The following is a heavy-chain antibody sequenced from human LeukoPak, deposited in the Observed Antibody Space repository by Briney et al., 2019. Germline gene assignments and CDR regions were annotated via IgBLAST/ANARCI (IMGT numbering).Heavy chain of an antibody. CDR2: INHSGST. V-gene: IGHV4-34*01. CDR3: VRRDLPFYSMDV. J-gene: IGHJ6*01. D-gene: IGHD2/OR15-2a*01. Sequence: SETLSLTCAVYGGSFSGYYWSWIRQPPGKGLEWIGEINHSGSTNDNPSLKRRVTISVDTSKSQFSLKLSTVPAADTALCYCVRRDLPFYSMDVWGQGTTVTVSS. CDR1: GGSFSGYY.